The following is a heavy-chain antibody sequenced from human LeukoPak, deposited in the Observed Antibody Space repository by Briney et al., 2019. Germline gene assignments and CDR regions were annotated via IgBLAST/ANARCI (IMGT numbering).Heavy chain of an antibody. Sequence: PSETLSLTCTVSGGSISSYYWSWIRQPPGKGLEWIGYIYYSGSTSYNPSLKSRVTISVDTSKNQFSLKLSSVTAAGTAVYYCARDRGITMARAHGMDVWGQGTTVTVSS. CDR3: ARDRGITMARAHGMDV. V-gene: IGHV4-59*01. D-gene: IGHD3-10*01. CDR2: IYYSGST. J-gene: IGHJ6*02. CDR1: GGSISSYY.